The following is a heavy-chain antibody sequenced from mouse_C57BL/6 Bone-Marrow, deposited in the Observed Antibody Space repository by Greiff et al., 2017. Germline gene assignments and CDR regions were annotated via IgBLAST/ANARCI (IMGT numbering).Heavy chain of an antibody. D-gene: IGHD2-4*01. V-gene: IGHV1-5*01. CDR3: TCYDYDVGAWFAY. CDR2: IYPGNSDT. Sequence: VQLQQSGTVLARPGASVKMSCKTSGYTFTSYWMHWVKPRPGQGLEWIGAIYPGNSDTSYNQKFKGKAKLTAVTSASTAYMELSSLTNEDSAVYYCTCYDYDVGAWFAYWGQGTLVTVSA. CDR1: GYTFTSYW. J-gene: IGHJ3*01.